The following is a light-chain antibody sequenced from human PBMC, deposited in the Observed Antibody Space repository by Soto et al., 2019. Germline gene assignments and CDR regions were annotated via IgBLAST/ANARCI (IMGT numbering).Light chain of an antibody. Sequence: EIVLTQSPGTLSLSPGERATLSCRASQSVSSSYLAWYQQKPGQAPRLLIYGASSRATGIPDRFSGSGSGTDFTLTISRLEPEDFAVYYCQHPFTFGPGTKVDI. V-gene: IGKV3-20*01. CDR3: QHPFT. J-gene: IGKJ3*01. CDR2: GAS. CDR1: QSVSSSY.